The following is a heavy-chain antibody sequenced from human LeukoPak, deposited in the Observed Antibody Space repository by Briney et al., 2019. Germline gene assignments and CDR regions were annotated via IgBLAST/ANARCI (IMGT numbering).Heavy chain of an antibody. D-gene: IGHD3-22*01. CDR2: ICAHNGNT. Sequence: ASVKVSCKASGYTFTSYGISWVRQAPGQGLEWMGWICAHNGNTNYAQKLQGRVTMTTDTSTSTAYMELRSLRSDDTAVYYCARAGPYYYDSSGCDYWGQGTLVTVSS. CDR3: ARAGPYYYDSSGCDY. V-gene: IGHV1-18*01. J-gene: IGHJ4*02. CDR1: GYTFTSYG.